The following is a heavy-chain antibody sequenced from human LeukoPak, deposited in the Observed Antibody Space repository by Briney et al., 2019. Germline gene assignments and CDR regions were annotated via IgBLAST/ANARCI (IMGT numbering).Heavy chain of an antibody. CDR1: GFPLSDYY. CDR2: IRGDTGDT. Sequence: ASVTISCKTSGFPLSDYYMHWVRQAPGQGLEWLGWIRGDTGDTDSPQKFRGRVTMTRDTSTDTAHLELSRLRYDDTAIYFSARVRVNSCDYWGQGTLVTVSS. CDR3: ARVRVNSCDY. D-gene: IGHD2-2*01. J-gene: IGHJ4*02. V-gene: IGHV1-2*02.